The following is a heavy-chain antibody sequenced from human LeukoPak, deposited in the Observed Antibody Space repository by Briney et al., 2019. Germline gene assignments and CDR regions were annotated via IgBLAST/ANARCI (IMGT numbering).Heavy chain of an antibody. J-gene: IGHJ3*02. D-gene: IGHD3-3*01. CDR3: ARAPGGYDFWSGCAAFDI. Sequence: TSETLSLTCAVSGYSISGGYYWSWIRQPAGEGLEWIGRIYTSGSTNYNPSLKSRVTISVDTSKNQFSLKLSSVTAADTAVYYCARAPGGYDFWSGCAAFDIWGQGTMVTVSS. CDR2: IYTSGST. V-gene: IGHV4-61*02. CDR1: GYSISGGYY.